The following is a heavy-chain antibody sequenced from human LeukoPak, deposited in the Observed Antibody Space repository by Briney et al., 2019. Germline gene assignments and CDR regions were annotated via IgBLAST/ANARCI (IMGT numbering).Heavy chain of an antibody. Sequence: SETLSLTCTVSGGSISSNSYYWVWIRQPPGKGLEWIGSMYYSGRTYYNPSLKSRVTISVDTSKNQFSLKLSSVTAADTAVYYCARETTVTTLYYYYYMDVWGKGTTVTVSS. CDR1: GGSISSNSYY. J-gene: IGHJ6*03. D-gene: IGHD4-11*01. V-gene: IGHV4-39*07. CDR3: ARETTVTTLYYYYYMDV. CDR2: MYYSGRT.